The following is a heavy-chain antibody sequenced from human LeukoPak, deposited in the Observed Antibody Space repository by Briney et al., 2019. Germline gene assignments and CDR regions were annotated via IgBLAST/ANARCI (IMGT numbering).Heavy chain of an antibody. D-gene: IGHD1-26*01. V-gene: IGHV1-3*01. CDR3: ARDGVGARFDY. J-gene: IGHJ4*02. Sequence: ASVKVSCKASGYTFTSYAMHWVRQAPGQRLEWMGWINAGNGNTKYSQKFQGRVTMTTDTSTSTAYMELRSLRSDDTAVYYCARDGVGARFDYWGQGTLVTVSS. CDR2: INAGNGNT. CDR1: GYTFTSYA.